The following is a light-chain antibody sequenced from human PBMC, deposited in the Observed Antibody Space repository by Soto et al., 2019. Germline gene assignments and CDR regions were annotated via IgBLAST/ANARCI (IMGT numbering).Light chain of an antibody. CDR1: QSASRN. CDR2: AAS. J-gene: IGKJ2*03. CDR3: QQYDNFPR. V-gene: IGKV3-15*01. Sequence: IVMTQSPATLSVSPGDRVTLSCRAGQSASRNLAWYHQKPGQAPRLLIYAASTRATGIPPRFSGSGSGTDFTFTIANLQLEDIATYYCQQYDNFPRFGQGTKVDIK.